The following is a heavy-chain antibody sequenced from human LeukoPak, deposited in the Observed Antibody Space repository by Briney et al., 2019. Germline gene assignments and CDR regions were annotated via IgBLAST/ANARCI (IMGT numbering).Heavy chain of an antibody. Sequence: SETLSLTCTVSGDSISGHSWTWIRQPAGKGLEWIGRILTSGTPKYNPSLKSRVTMSVDTSKNRLSLKMTSVTAADTAVYYCARPRKGRFFFDYWGQGTLVTVSS. D-gene: IGHD3-3*01. V-gene: IGHV4-4*07. CDR3: ARPRKGRFFFDY. J-gene: IGHJ4*02. CDR1: GDSISGHS. CDR2: ILTSGTP.